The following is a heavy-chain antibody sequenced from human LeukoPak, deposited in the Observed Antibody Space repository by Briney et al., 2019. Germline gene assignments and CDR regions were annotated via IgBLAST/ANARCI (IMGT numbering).Heavy chain of an antibody. CDR2: IRYDGSNK. D-gene: IGHD2-15*01. CDR3: AKGSQWSAAPYDY. Sequence: GGSLRLSCAASGFTFSSYGMHWVRQAPGKGLEWVAFIRYDGSNKYYADSVKGRFTISRDNSKNTLYLQMNSLRAEDTAVYYCAKGSQWSAAPYDYWGQGTLVTVSS. J-gene: IGHJ4*02. V-gene: IGHV3-30*02. CDR1: GFTFSSYG.